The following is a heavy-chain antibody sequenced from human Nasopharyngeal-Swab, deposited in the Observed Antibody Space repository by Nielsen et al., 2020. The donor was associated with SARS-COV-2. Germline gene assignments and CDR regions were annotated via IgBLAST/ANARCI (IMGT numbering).Heavy chain of an antibody. V-gene: IGHV3-11*04. J-gene: IGHJ6*02. CDR2: ISSSGSTI. Sequence: GGSLRLSCAASGFTFSDYYMSWIRQAPGKGLEWVSYISSSGSTIYYADSVKGRFTISRENAKNSLYLQMNSLRAGDTAVYYCARASFAGTYYYYYGMDVWGQGTTVTVSS. D-gene: IGHD3-16*01. CDR1: GFTFSDYY. CDR3: ARASFAGTYYYYYGMDV.